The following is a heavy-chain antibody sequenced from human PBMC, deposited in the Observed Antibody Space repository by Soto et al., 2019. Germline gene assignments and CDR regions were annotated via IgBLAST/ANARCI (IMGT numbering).Heavy chain of an antibody. V-gene: IGHV3-9*01. D-gene: IGHD6-19*01. CDR3: AKAKYSCGWYSAFDI. Sequence: EVQLVESGGGLVQPGRSLRLSCAASGFTFDDYAMHWVRQAPGKGMEWVSGISWNSGSIGYADSVKGRFTSSRDNAKNSLYLQMNSLRAEDTALYYCAKAKYSCGWYSAFDIWGQGTMVTVSS. J-gene: IGHJ3*02. CDR2: ISWNSGSI. CDR1: GFTFDDYA.